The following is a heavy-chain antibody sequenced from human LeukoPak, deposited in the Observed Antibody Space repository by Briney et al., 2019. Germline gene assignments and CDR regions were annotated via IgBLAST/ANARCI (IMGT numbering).Heavy chain of an antibody. CDR3: ARVVTIFGVVITSFDY. CDR1: GYTFTSYG. D-gene: IGHD3-3*01. Sequence: TVKVSCKASGYTFTSYGISWVRQAPGQGLEWMGWISAYNGNTNYAQKLQGRVTMTTDTSTSTAYMELRSLRSDDTAVYYCARVVTIFGVVITSFDYWGQGTLVTVSS. CDR2: ISAYNGNT. V-gene: IGHV1-18*01. J-gene: IGHJ4*02.